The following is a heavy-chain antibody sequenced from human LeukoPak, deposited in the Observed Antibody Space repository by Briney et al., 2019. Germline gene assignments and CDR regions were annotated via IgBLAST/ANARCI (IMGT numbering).Heavy chain of an antibody. V-gene: IGHV4-39*01. J-gene: IGHJ4*02. Sequence: SETLSLTCTVSGGSISSTIYYWGWIRQPPGKGLEWIGSIYYSGSTHYNASLKSRGTISVDTSKNQFSLKLNSVTAADTAVYFCARQVVAVAGTGYFDYWGQGTLVTVSS. D-gene: IGHD6-19*01. CDR1: GGSISSTIYY. CDR3: ARQVVAVAGTGYFDY. CDR2: IYYSGST.